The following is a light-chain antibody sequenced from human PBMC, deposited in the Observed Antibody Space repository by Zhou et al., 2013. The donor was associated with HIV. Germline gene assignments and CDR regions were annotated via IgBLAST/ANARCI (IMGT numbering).Light chain of an antibody. CDR3: QQYDNLPPLIT. CDR2: DAS. Sequence: DIQMTQSPSSLSASVGDRVTITCQASQDISNYLNWYQHKPGKAPKLLIYDASNLETGVPSRFSGSGSGTDFTFTISSLQPEDIATYYCQQYDNLPPLITFGPGTKVDIK. V-gene: IGKV1-33*01. J-gene: IGKJ3*01. CDR1: QDISNY.